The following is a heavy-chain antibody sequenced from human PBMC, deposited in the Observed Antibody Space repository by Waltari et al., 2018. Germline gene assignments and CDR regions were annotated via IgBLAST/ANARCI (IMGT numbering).Heavy chain of an antibody. CDR1: GFTFSSYA. D-gene: IGHD3-22*01. Sequence: EVQLLESGGGLVQPGGSLRLSCAASGFTFSSYAMSWVRQAPGKGLEWVSAISGSGGSTYYADSVKGRFTISRDNSKNTLYPQMNSLRAEDTAVYYCAKDLVVPGIVVVSTDWFDPWGQGTLVTVSS. V-gene: IGHV3-23*01. CDR2: ISGSGGST. J-gene: IGHJ5*02. CDR3: AKDLVVPGIVVVSTDWFDP.